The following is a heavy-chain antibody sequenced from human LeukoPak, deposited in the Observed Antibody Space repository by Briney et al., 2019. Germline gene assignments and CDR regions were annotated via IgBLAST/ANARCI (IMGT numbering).Heavy chain of an antibody. J-gene: IGHJ5*02. V-gene: IGHV1-69*13. Sequence: GASVTISCTASGYTFNNYAINWVRQAPGQGLEWMGEIIPIFGTANYAQKFQGRVTITADESTSTAYMELSSLRSEDTAVYYCARVPPYSSSGNWFDPWGQGTLVTVSS. D-gene: IGHD6-6*01. CDR2: IIPIFGTA. CDR3: ARVPPYSSSGNWFDP. CDR1: GYTFNNYA.